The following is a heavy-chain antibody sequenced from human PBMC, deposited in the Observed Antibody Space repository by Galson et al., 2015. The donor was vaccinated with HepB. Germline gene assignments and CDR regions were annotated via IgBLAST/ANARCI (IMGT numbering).Heavy chain of an antibody. CDR2: TFPRDSDT. D-gene: IGHD3-22*01. CDR3: ARLLYDSKGYHAFDI. V-gene: IGHV5-51*01. Sequence: QSGAEVKKPGESLKISCKGSGYIIISYWIAWVRQMPGKGMEWLGITFPRDSDTKYRPTFQGQVTVSADESISTAYLQWSSLKASDTAMYYCARLLYDSKGYHAFDIWGQGTLVTVSS. CDR1: GYIIISYW. J-gene: IGHJ3*02.